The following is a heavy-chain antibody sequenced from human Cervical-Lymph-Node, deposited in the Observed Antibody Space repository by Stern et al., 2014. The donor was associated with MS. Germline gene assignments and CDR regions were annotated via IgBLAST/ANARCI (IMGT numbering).Heavy chain of an antibody. CDR3: ARGELKEGLVRGMDV. CDR2: IIPTFGTA. D-gene: IGHD1-26*01. V-gene: IGHV1-69*01. J-gene: IGHJ6*02. Sequence: VQLVESGAAVKKPGSSVKVSCKASGGTFSSYAISWVRQAPGQGLEWMGGIIPTFGTANYAQKFQGRVTITGDESTSTAYMELSSLRSEDTAVYYCARGELKEGLVRGMDVWGQGTTVTVSS. CDR1: GGTFSSYA.